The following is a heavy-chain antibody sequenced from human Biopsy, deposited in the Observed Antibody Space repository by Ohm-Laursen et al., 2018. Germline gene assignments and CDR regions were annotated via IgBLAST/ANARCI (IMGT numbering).Heavy chain of an antibody. V-gene: IGHV4-39*01. D-gene: IGHD3-22*01. CDR2: IFYRGST. CDR3: ARDYDTSGYYYVS. Sequence: GTLSLTCPVSCGSIGNNNYYWGWIRQPPGKGLEWIGSIFYRGSTHYKPSLKSRVNISVDTSKNQFSLKLNSVTAADTAVYYCARDYDTSGYYYVSWGQGTLVTVSS. J-gene: IGHJ5*02. CDR1: CGSIGNNNYY.